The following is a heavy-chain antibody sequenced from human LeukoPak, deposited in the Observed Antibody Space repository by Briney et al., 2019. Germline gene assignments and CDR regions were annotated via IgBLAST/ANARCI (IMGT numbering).Heavy chain of an antibody. Sequence: PSETLSLTCTVSGGSISSYYWSWIRQPPGKGLEWIGYIYYSGSTNYNPPLKCRVTISVDTSKNQFSLKLSSVTAADTAVYYCARRDIVATHDYWGQGTLVTVSS. CDR2: IYYSGST. CDR3: ARRDIVATHDY. CDR1: GGSISSYY. D-gene: IGHD5-12*01. J-gene: IGHJ4*02. V-gene: IGHV4-59*08.